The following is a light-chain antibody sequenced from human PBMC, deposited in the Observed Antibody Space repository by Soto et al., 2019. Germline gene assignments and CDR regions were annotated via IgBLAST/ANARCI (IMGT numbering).Light chain of an antibody. J-gene: IGLJ1*01. CDR2: DVS. V-gene: IGLV2-14*03. CDR1: RSDVGGYNY. Sequence: QSALTQAASGSGFPGQSITISCTRPRSDVGGYNYVSWYQHHPGKAPKLMIYDVSNRPSGVSNRFSGSKSGITASLTISGLQAEDEADYYCSAYTSSSLYVFATGTKVTVL. CDR3: SAYTSSSLYV.